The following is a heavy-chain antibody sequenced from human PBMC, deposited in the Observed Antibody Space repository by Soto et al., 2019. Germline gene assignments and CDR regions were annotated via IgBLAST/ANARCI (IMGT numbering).Heavy chain of an antibody. CDR2: IYASGTT. D-gene: IGHD1-1*01. J-gene: IGHJ4*02. CDR1: GASISDYY. CDR3: ARESRSELGTVEY. V-gene: IGHV4-4*07. Sequence: SETLSLTCTVSGASISDYYWSWIRQPAGKGLECLGRIYASGTTTYNPSLRSRVTMSVDTSKNQFSLNLNSVTAADTAVYYCARESRSELGTVEYWGQGTLVTVS.